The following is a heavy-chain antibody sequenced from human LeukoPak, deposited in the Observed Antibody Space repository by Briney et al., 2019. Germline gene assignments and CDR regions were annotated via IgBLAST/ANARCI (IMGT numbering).Heavy chain of an antibody. Sequence: SETLSLTCTVSGGSINSFYWSWIRQPPGKGLEWIGSIYYGGNINYDPSLQSRVTISIDTSKNQFSLSLTSVTAADTAVYFCARQIRYTYDPNWFHPWGQGTLVTVSS. D-gene: IGHD5-12*01. V-gene: IGHV4-59*08. CDR2: IYYGGNI. CDR3: ARQIRYTYDPNWFHP. CDR1: GGSINSFY. J-gene: IGHJ5*02.